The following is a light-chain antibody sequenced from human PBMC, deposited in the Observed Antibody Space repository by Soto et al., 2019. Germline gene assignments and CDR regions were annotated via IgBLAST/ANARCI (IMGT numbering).Light chain of an antibody. J-gene: IGLJ3*02. CDR1: SGHSSYA. CDR3: QTWGTGLLV. V-gene: IGLV4-69*01. CDR2: LNSDGSH. Sequence: QPVLTQSPSASASLGASVTLTCTLSSGHSSYAIAWHQQQPEKGPRYLMKLNSDGSHSKGDGITDRFSGASSGAERYLTISSLQSEDEADYYCQTWGTGLLVFGGGTKLTVL.